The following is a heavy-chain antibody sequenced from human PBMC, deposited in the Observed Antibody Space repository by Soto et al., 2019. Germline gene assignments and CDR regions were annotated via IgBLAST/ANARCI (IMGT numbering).Heavy chain of an antibody. CDR2: IHYSGST. V-gene: IGHV4-39*01. D-gene: IGHD2-8*01. CDR1: GDSIGTTHSY. J-gene: IGHJ4*02. Sequence: SETLSLTCTVSGDSIGTTHSYWAWIRQSPGKGLEWIGNIHYSGSTYDMPSLRSRVTLSVDTSKNQFSLRLTSVTAEDTAVYYCARHEGNGNVWPLDYWGQGILVTVSS. CDR3: ARHEGNGNVWPLDY.